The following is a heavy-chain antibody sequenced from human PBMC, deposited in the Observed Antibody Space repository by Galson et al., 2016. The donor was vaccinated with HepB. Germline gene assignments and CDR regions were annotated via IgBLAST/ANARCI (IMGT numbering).Heavy chain of an antibody. D-gene: IGHD6-13*01. Sequence: SLRLSCAASGFTFSNAWMTWVRQAPGKGLEWVGRIKSKTDGGTTDYAAPVRGRFTFSTDASEKTVSLQMNSLTTEDTAVYYCATGAATGHYYDHGMDLWGQGTTVTVSS. CDR3: ATGAATGHYYDHGMDL. CDR1: GFTFSNAW. CDR2: IKSKTDGGTT. V-gene: IGHV3-15*01. J-gene: IGHJ6*02.